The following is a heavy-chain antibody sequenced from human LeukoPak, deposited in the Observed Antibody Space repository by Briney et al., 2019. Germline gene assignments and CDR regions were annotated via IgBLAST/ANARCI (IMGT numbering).Heavy chain of an antibody. CDR1: DGSFIGDY. CDR3: ARAGRQQLKYVYFDL. Sequence: PSKTLSLTCGVYDGSFIGDYWSWIRQSPGMGLEWIGQVYHSGSANYNPSLRSRVTISIDTSKKQFSLKLNSVTATDTAVYYCARAGRQQLKYVYFDLWGRGTLVTVSS. D-gene: IGHD6-13*01. J-gene: IGHJ2*01. V-gene: IGHV4-34*01. CDR2: VYHSGSA.